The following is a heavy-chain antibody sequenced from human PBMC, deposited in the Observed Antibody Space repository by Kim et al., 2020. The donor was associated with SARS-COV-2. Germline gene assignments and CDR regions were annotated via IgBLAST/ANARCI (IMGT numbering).Heavy chain of an antibody. V-gene: IGHV3-23*01. Sequence: GGSLRLSCAASGFTFSSYAMSWVRQAPGKGLEWVSAISGSGGSTYYADSGKGRFTISRDNSKNTLYLQMNSLRAEDTAVYYCAKDVPHLVSGSYVDYWGQGTLVTVSS. J-gene: IGHJ4*02. CDR3: AKDVPHLVSGSYVDY. CDR2: ISGSGGST. CDR1: GFTFSSYA. D-gene: IGHD1-26*01.